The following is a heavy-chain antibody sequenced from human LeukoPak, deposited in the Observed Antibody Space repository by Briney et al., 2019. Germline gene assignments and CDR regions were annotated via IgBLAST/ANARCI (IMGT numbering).Heavy chain of an antibody. V-gene: IGHV3-9*01. D-gene: IGHD3-10*01. J-gene: IGHJ4*01. CDR1: GFIFDDYA. CDR3: ATYGSGSGTFFDS. Sequence: PGGSLRLSCAASGFIFDDYAMHWVRQTPGRGLEWVSGISWNSDSIVYADSVKGRFTISRDNAKNSLYLQMNSLRSEDTALYYCATYGSGSGTFFDSWGQGTLVTVSS. CDR2: ISWNSDSI.